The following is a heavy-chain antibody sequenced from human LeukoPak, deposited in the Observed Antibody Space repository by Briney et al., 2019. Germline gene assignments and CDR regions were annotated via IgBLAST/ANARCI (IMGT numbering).Heavy chain of an antibody. J-gene: IGHJ4*02. Sequence: PSETLSLTCTVSGGSISNYYWSWIRRPPGKGLEWIGYIFYSGSTLYNPSLKSRVTISVDTSKNQFSLKLSSVTAADTAVYYCARGFGYGGNFLVYWGQGTLVTVSS. V-gene: IGHV4-59*01. CDR3: ARGFGYGGNFLVY. CDR2: IFYSGST. D-gene: IGHD4-23*01. CDR1: GGSISNYY.